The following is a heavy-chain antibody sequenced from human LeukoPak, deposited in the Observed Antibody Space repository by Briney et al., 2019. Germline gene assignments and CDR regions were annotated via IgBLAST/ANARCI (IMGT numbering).Heavy chain of an antibody. V-gene: IGHV7-4-1*02. CDR1: GYTFTTYA. CDR2: ISTNTRNP. Sequence: ASVKVSCKASGYTFTTYAMNWVRQAPGQGLEWMGWISTNTRNPTYAQGFTGRFVFSLDTSVSTAYLQINSLKAEDTAVYYCLTGCSIFAWGQGTLVTVSS. D-gene: IGHD6-13*01. J-gene: IGHJ5*02. CDR3: LTGCSIFA.